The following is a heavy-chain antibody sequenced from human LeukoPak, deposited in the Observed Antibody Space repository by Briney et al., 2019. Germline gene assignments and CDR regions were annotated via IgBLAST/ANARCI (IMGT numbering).Heavy chain of an antibody. D-gene: IGHD3-10*01. J-gene: IGHJ4*02. V-gene: IGHV4-39*07. CDR1: GGSIGSSSYY. Sequence: PSETLSLTCTVSGGSIGSSSYYWGWIRQPPGKGLEWIGSIYYSGSTYYNPSLKSRVTISVDTSKNQFSLKLSSVTAADTAVYYCARDPVSWFGDPNGGYWGQGTLVTVSS. CDR3: ARDPVSWFGDPNGGY. CDR2: IYYSGST.